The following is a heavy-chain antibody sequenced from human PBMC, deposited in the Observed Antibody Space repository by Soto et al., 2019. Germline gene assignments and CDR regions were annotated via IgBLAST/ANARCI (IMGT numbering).Heavy chain of an antibody. D-gene: IGHD3-3*01. CDR3: ARGFYDFWSGYQNWFDP. CDR1: GGSISSSSYY. Sequence: SETLSLTCTVSGGSISSSSYYWGWIRQPPGKGLEWIGSIYYSGSTYYNPSLKSRVIISVDTSKNQFSLKLSSVTAADTAVYYCARGFYDFWSGYQNWFDPWGQGTLVTVSS. CDR2: IYYSGST. J-gene: IGHJ5*02. V-gene: IGHV4-39*01.